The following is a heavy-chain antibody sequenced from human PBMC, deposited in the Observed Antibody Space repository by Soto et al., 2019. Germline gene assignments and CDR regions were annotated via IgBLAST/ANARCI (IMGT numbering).Heavy chain of an antibody. CDR2: MNPNSGNT. Sequence: QVQLVQSGAEAKKPGASVKVSCKASGYTFTSYDINWVRQATGQGLEWMGWMNPNSGNTGYAQKFQGRVTMTRNTSISTAHMELSSLRSEDTAVYYCARGRRQWYQLLVFDIWGQGTMVTVSS. CDR3: ARGRRQWYQLLVFDI. V-gene: IGHV1-8*01. CDR1: GYTFTSYD. D-gene: IGHD2-2*01. J-gene: IGHJ3*02.